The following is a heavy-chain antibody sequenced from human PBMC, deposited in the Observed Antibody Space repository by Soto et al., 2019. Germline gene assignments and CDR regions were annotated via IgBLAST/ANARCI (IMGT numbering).Heavy chain of an antibody. V-gene: IGHV3-30*19. D-gene: IGHD1-26*01. J-gene: IGHJ1*01. CDR3: ARWETTGGLDV. CDR1: GFTFRSYV. CDR2: TTYDGSDK. Sequence: QVQLVESGGGVVQPGTSLRVSCVGSGFTFRSYVIHWVRQAPGKGLEWVALTTYDGSDKYYGDSVRGRFTISRDNTRNTVDQQRDSLRLEDTALYYGARWETTGGLDVWGQGTLVSVSS.